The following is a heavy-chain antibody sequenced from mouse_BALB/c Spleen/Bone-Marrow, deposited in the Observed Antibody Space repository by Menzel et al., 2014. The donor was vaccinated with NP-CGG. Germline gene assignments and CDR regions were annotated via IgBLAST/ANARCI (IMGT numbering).Heavy chain of an antibody. Sequence: VQLQESGAELMKPGASVKISCKATGYTFSSYWIEWVKQRPGHGLEWIGEILPGSGSTNYNEKFKGKATFTADTSSNTAYMQLSSLTSEDSAVYYCVREDYYGSSYGDYWGQGTTLTVSS. CDR1: GYTFSSYW. CDR2: ILPGSGST. V-gene: IGHV1-9*01. D-gene: IGHD1-1*01. CDR3: VREDYYGSSYGDY. J-gene: IGHJ2*01.